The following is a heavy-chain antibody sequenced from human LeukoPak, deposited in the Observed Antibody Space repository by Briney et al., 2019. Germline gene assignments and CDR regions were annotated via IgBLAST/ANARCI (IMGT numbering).Heavy chain of an antibody. V-gene: IGHV4-34*01. CDR3: ARGKQQLSFYYYYYYMDV. CDR2: INHSGST. CDR1: GGSFSGYY. D-gene: IGHD6-13*01. Sequence: PSETLSLTCAVYGGSFSGYYWSWIRQPPGKGLEWIGEINHSGSTNYNPSLKGRCTISVDTSKNQFYLKLSSVTAADTAVYYCARGKQQLSFYYYYYYMDVWGKGTTVTVSS. J-gene: IGHJ6*03.